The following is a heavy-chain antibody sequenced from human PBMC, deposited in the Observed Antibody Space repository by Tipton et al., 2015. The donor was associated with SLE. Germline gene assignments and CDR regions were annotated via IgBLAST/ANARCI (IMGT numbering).Heavy chain of an antibody. CDR2: ISAYNGNT. D-gene: IGHD3-3*01. CDR3: ARVPWADVWSGYYAPDY. J-gene: IGHJ4*02. CDR1: GYTFTSYG. V-gene: IGHV1-18*01. Sequence: QLVQSGAEVKKPGASVRVSCKASGYTFTSYGISWVRQAPGQGLEWMGWISAYNGNTNYAQKLQGRVTMTTDTSTSTAYMELRSLRSDDTAVYYCARVPWADVWSGYYAPDYWGQGTLVTVSS.